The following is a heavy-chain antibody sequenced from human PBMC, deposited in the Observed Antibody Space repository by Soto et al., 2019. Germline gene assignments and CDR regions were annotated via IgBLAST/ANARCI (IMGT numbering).Heavy chain of an antibody. CDR3: ARDKYCSGGSCSKNWFDP. V-gene: IGHV4-59*01. D-gene: IGHD2-15*01. Sequence: PSETRSLAGTVSGGSISSSYWSWIRQPPGKGLEWLAYSYDDGSANYNRSLKSRATISLDMDKSRLSLKLTAVTAADTAVYYCARDKYCSGGSCSKNWFDPWGQGTRGT. CDR1: GGSISSSY. J-gene: IGHJ5*02. CDR2: SYDDGSA.